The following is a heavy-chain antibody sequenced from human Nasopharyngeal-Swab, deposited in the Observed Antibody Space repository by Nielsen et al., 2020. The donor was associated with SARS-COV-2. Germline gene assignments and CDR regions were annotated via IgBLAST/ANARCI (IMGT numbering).Heavy chain of an antibody. V-gene: IGHV3-7*03. J-gene: IGHJ4*02. Sequence: GESLKISCAASGFTFSSYWMSWVRQAPGKGLEWVANIKQDGSEKYYVDSVKGRFTISRDNAENSLYLQMNSLRAEDTAVYYCARGTQLRYFDWLDYWGQGTLVTVSS. D-gene: IGHD3-9*01. CDR2: IKQDGSEK. CDR3: ARGTQLRYFDWLDY. CDR1: GFTFSSYW.